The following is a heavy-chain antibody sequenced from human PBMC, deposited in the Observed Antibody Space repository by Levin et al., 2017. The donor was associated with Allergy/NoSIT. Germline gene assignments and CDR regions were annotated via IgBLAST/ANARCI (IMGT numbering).Heavy chain of an antibody. CDR1: GFTFNNYG. Sequence: SCAASGFTFNNYGMHWVRQAPGKGLEWVAVVFYDGSNKHYADSVKGRFTISRDNSKNTLYLQMNSLRGEDTAVYYCARGGNYYGSGSYDAFDIWGQGTMVTVSS. J-gene: IGHJ3*02. CDR3: ARGGNYYGSGSYDAFDI. D-gene: IGHD3-10*01. V-gene: IGHV3-33*01. CDR2: VFYDGSNK.